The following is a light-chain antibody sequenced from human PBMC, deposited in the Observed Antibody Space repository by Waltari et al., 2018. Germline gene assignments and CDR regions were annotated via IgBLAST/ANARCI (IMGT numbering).Light chain of an antibody. Sequence: QSVLTQPPSASGTPGQRVTISCSGSSSNIGGNPVNWYQQLPGTAPKLLIYNNDHRPSGVPDRFSGSKSGTSASLAISGRQSEDEADYYCAAWDDSRNGPVCGGGTKLPVL. J-gene: IGLJ3*02. CDR2: NND. CDR1: SSNIGGNP. CDR3: AAWDDSRNGPV. V-gene: IGLV1-44*01.